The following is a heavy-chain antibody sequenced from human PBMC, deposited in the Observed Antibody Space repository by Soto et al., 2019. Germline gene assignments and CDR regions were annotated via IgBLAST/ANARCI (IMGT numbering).Heavy chain of an antibody. CDR1: GDSITSIGNY. D-gene: IGHD2-15*01. V-gene: IGHV4-39*01. CDR2: IYSGGSA. J-gene: IGHJ4*02. CDR3: ARGGYCTDVSCALH. Sequence: SETLSLTCTVSGDSITSIGNYWAWIRQPPGKGLEWVGSIYSGGSAYYHPSLKSRVTMSVDTSKNQFSLKLTSVTAADTAVYYCARGGYCTDVSCALHWGQGNLVTVSS.